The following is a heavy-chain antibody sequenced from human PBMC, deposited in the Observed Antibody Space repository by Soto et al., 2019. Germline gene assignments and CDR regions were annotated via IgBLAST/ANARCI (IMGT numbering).Heavy chain of an antibody. CDR1: GYTFTGYY. D-gene: IGHD5-12*01. CDR2: INPNSGGT. CDR3: ARIFGGYVPLDY. V-gene: IGHV1-2*02. Sequence: GASVKVSCKASGYTFTGYYMHWVRQAPGQGLEWTGWINPNSGGTNYAQKFQGRVTMTRDTSISTAYMELSRLRSDDTAVYYCARIFGGYVPLDYWGQGTLATVSS. J-gene: IGHJ4*02.